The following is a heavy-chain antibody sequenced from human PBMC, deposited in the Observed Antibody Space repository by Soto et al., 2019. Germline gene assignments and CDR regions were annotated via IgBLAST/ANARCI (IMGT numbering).Heavy chain of an antibody. Sequence: EVQLLESGGGLVQPGGSLRLSCAASGFTFSSYAMSWVRQAPGKGLEWVSAISGSGGSTYSADSVKGRFTISRDNSTTTLSLQMNSLRAEDTAVYYCAKGMVRGEDWGQGTLVTVSS. D-gene: IGHD3-10*01. CDR3: AKGMVRGED. J-gene: IGHJ4*02. CDR2: ISGSGGST. CDR1: GFTFSSYA. V-gene: IGHV3-23*01.